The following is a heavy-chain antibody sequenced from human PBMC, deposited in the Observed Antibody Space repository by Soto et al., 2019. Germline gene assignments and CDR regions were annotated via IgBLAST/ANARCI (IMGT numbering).Heavy chain of an antibody. V-gene: IGHV3-30-3*01. J-gene: IGHJ4*02. D-gene: IGHD4-17*01. Sequence: QVQLVESGGGVVQPGRSLRLSCAASGFTFSSYAMHWVRQAPGKGLEWVAVISYDGSNKYYADSVKGRFTISRDNSKYTLYLQMNSLRAEDTAVYYCARDLAHSDDYGDYVYGYWGQGTLVTVSS. CDR3: ARDLAHSDDYGDYVYGY. CDR2: ISYDGSNK. CDR1: GFTFSSYA.